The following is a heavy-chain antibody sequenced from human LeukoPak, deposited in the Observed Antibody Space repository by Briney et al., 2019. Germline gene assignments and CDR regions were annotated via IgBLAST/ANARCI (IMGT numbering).Heavy chain of an antibody. Sequence: GGSLRLSCAASGFTFSSYSMNWVRQAPGKGLEWVSSISSSSSYIYYADSVKGRFTISRDNAKNSLYLQMNSLRAEDTAVYYCARVGGGAVVVVAATFYDYGMDVWGQGTTVTVSS. CDR1: GFTFSSYS. CDR2: ISSSSSYI. CDR3: ARVGGGAVVVVAATFYDYGMDV. J-gene: IGHJ6*02. D-gene: IGHD2-15*01. V-gene: IGHV3-21*01.